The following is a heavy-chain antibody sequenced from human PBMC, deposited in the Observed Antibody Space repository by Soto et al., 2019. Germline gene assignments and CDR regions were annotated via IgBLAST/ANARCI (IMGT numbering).Heavy chain of an antibody. CDR1: GFRFSNYG. CDR3: AKPTWYSTRTSRYDS. Sequence: GGLRRSGSASGFRFSNYGMCGVRQAQGTGLEWVAVIRACGGARYYADSVKVRFPISRDSCKNTLSLRLNSLRAEDTAVYYRAKPTWYSTRTSRYDSLGYGTPGTV. CDR2: IRACGGAR. D-gene: IGHD2-2*01. V-gene: IGHV3-23*01. J-gene: IGHJ5*01.